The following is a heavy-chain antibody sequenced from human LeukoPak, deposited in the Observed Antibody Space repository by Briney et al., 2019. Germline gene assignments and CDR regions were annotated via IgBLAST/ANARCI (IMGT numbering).Heavy chain of an antibody. D-gene: IGHD3-10*01. Sequence: GESLKISCKGSGYSFTSYWIGWVRQMPGKGLEWMGIIYPGDSDTRYSPSFQGQVTISADKSISTAYLQWSSLKASDTAMYYCARSYGSGSYTYYYYGMDVWGQGTTVTVPS. CDR3: ARSYGSGSYTYYYYGMDV. CDR2: IYPGDSDT. CDR1: GYSFTSYW. J-gene: IGHJ6*02. V-gene: IGHV5-51*01.